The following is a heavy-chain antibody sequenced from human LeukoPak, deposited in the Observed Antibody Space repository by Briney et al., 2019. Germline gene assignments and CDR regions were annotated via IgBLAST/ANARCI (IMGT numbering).Heavy chain of an antibody. V-gene: IGHV3-15*01. CDR3: TTAPASLNY. CDR2: IKSKTDGGTT. Sequence: GGSLRISCGASGFTFSNAWMSWVRQAPGKGLEWVGRIKSKTDGGTTDYAAPVKGRFIISRDDSKSTLYLQMNSLKIEDTAVYYCTTAPASLNYWGQGTLVTVSS. D-gene: IGHD2-15*01. CDR1: GFTFSNAW. J-gene: IGHJ4*02.